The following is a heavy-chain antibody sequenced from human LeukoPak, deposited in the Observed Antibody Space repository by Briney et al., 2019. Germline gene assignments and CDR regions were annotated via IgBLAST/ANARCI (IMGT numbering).Heavy chain of an antibody. CDR3: ARVGASMIDAFDI. CDR1: GFTFSSYS. Sequence: GGPLTLSCAASGFTFSSYSMNWVRQAPGKGLEWVSSISSSSSYIYYADSVKGRFTISRDNAKNSLYLQMNSLRAEDTAVYYCARVGASMIDAFDIWGQGTMVTVSS. D-gene: IGHD3-22*01. V-gene: IGHV3-21*01. CDR2: ISSSSSYI. J-gene: IGHJ3*02.